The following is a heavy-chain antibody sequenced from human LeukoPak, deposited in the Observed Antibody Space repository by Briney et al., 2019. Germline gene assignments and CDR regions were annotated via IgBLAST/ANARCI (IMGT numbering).Heavy chain of an antibody. V-gene: IGHV5-51*01. CDR3: ARRGGDGYNGFDY. J-gene: IGHJ4*02. CDR2: IYPGDSDT. D-gene: IGHD5-24*01. CDR1: GYSFTSYW. Sequence: GESPKISCKGSGYSFTSYWIGWVRQMPGKGLEWMGIIYPGDSDTRYSPSFQGQVTISVDKSISTAYLQWSSLKSSDTALYYCARRGGDGYNGFDYWGQGTLVTVSS.